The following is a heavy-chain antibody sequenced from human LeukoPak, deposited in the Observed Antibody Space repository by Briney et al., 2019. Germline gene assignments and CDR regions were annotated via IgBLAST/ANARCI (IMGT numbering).Heavy chain of an antibody. J-gene: IGHJ4*02. CDR2: LYASGST. CDR1: GFTVNSNY. D-gene: IGHD2-2*01. CDR3: ARVHCSKTSCYGKYHFDD. Sequence: PGGSLRLSCAASGFTVNSNYMSWVRQAPGKGLEWVSILYASGSTYYADSVKGRFTISRDNSKNTLFLQMNSLRAEDTAVYYCARVHCSKTSCYGKYHFDDWGQGTLVTVSS. V-gene: IGHV3-53*01.